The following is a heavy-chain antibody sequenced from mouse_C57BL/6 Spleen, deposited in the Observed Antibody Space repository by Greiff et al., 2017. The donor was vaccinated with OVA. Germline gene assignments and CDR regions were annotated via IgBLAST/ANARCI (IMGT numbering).Heavy chain of an antibody. CDR1: GYAFSSYW. CDR2: IYPGDGDT. J-gene: IGHJ3*01. V-gene: IGHV1-80*01. Sequence: QVQLQQSGAELVKPGASVKISCKASGYAFSSYWMNWVKQRPGKGLGWIGQIYPGDGDTNYNGKFKGKATLTPDKSSSTAYMQLSSLTSEDSAVYFCARPYGNPSFAYWGQGTLVTVSA. D-gene: IGHD2-1*01. CDR3: ARPYGNPSFAY.